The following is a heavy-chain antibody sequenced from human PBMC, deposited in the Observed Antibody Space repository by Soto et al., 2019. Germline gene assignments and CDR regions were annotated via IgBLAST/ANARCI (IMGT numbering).Heavy chain of an antibody. CDR1: GYTLTELS. V-gene: IGHV1-24*01. Sequence: QIQLVQSGAEVKKPGASVKVSCKVSGYTLTELSMHWVRQAPGKGLEWMGGFDPEDGETIYAQKFQGRVTLPADTSTDTAYMEPSSLRSEDTAVYYCAPAAAGKGWFDPWGQGTLVTVSS. CDR2: FDPEDGET. CDR3: APAAAGKGWFDP. J-gene: IGHJ5*02. D-gene: IGHD6-13*01.